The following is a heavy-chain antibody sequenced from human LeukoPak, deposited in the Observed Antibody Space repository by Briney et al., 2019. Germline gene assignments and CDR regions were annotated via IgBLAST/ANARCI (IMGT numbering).Heavy chain of an antibody. Sequence: SETLSLTCTVSGGSISSYYWSWIRQPPGKGLEWIGYIYYSGSTNYNPSLKSRVTISVDTPKNQFSLKLSSVTAADTAAYYCAREMATTGNWFDPWGQGTLVTVSS. CDR2: IYYSGST. V-gene: IGHV4-59*01. D-gene: IGHD5-24*01. J-gene: IGHJ5*02. CDR1: GGSISSYY. CDR3: AREMATTGNWFDP.